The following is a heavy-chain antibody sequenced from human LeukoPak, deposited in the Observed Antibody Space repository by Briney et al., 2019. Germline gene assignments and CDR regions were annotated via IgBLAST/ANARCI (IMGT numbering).Heavy chain of an antibody. CDR1: RFTFSSYG. V-gene: IGHV3-33*01. J-gene: IGHJ6*02. CDR2: IWYDGSNK. CDR3: ARGGRAARAIYYYYGMDV. D-gene: IGHD6-6*01. Sequence: PGGSLRLSCAASRFTFSSYGMHWVRQAPGKGLEWVAVIWYDGSNKYYADSVKGRFTISRDNSKNTLYLQMNSLRAEDTAVYYCARGGRAARAIYYYYGMDVWGQGTTVTVSS.